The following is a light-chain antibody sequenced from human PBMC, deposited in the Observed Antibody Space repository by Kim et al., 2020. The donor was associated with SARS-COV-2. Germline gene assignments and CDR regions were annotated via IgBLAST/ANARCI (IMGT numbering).Light chain of an antibody. CDR3: AAWDDSLSGRV. V-gene: IGLV1-47*01. CDR1: SSNIENKD. Sequence: QSVVTQPPSASGTPGQTVIISCSGGSSNIENKDVYWYQQVPGTAPKLLIYRSNQRPSGVPDRFSASKSGTSASLAISGLRSEDEGDYYCAAWDDSLSGRVFGGGTKLTVL. J-gene: IGLJ3*02. CDR2: RSN.